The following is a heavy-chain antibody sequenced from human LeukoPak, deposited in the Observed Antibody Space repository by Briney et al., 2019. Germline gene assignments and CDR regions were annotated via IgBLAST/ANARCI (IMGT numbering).Heavy chain of an antibody. D-gene: IGHD3-10*01. Sequence: SETLSLTCAVYGGSFSGYYWSWIRQPPGKGLEWIGEINHSGSTNYNPSLKSRVTISVDTSKNQFSLKLSSVTAADTAVYYCASGRSYYYGSGSYYNSNLYYYYYMDVWGKGTTVTVSS. J-gene: IGHJ6*03. CDR3: ASGRSYYYGSGSYYNSNLYYYYYMDV. V-gene: IGHV4-34*01. CDR1: GGSFSGYY. CDR2: INHSGST.